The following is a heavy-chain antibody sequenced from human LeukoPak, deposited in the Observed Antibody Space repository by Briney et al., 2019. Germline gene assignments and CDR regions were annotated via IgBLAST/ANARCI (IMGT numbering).Heavy chain of an antibody. CDR1: GFTFSDHY. D-gene: IGHD1-1*01. Sequence: GGSLRLSCAASGFTFSDHYMDWVRQAPGKGLEWVGRSRNKANSYSTEYAASVKDRFTISRDDSKNSLYLQMNSLKTEDTAVYYCARGTPRGTPRWLFDFWGQGTLVTVSS. V-gene: IGHV3-72*01. J-gene: IGHJ4*02. CDR2: SRNKANSYST. CDR3: ARGTPRGTPRWLFDF.